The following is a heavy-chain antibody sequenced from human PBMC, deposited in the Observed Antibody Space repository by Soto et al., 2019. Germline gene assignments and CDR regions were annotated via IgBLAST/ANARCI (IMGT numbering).Heavy chain of an antibody. J-gene: IGHJ4*02. CDR2: ISAYNGNT. V-gene: IGHV1-18*01. Sequence: QVQLVQSGAEVKKPGASVKVSCKASGYTFTNFGISWVRQAPGQGLEWMGWISAYNGNTNYAQNFQGRVTMTTDTATRTAYMELRRLRSDDTAVYSCARGGTPSDYWGQGTLVTVSS. CDR1: GYTFTNFG. CDR3: ARGGTPSDY. D-gene: IGHD3-16*01.